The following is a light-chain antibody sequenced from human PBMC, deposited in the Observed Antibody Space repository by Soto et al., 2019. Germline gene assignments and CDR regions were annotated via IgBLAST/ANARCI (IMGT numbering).Light chain of an antibody. Sequence: QSVLTQPASVSGSPGQSITISCTGTSSVVGVYDYVSWYQLHPGKAPKLMVFEVSNRPSGVSYRFSGSKSGNTASLTISGLQAEDEADYFFSSYSISTAYLFGTGTKLTVL. CDR3: SSYSISTAYL. J-gene: IGLJ1*01. V-gene: IGLV2-14*01. CDR2: EVS. CDR1: SSVVGVYDY.